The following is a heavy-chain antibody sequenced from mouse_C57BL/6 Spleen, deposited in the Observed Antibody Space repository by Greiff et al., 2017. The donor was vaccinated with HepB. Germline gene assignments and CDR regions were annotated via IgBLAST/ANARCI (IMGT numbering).Heavy chain of an antibody. CDR2: INPSSGYT. D-gene: IGHD1-1*01. CDR1: GYTFTSYW. Sequence: VQLQQSGAELAKPGASVKLSCKASGYTFTSYWMHWVKQRPGQGLEWIGYINPSSGYTKYNQKFKDKATLTADKSSSTAYMQLSSLTYEDSAVYYCARSIPLHYYDSSEGYYFDYWGQGTTLTVSS. J-gene: IGHJ2*01. V-gene: IGHV1-7*01. CDR3: ARSIPLHYYDSSEGYYFDY.